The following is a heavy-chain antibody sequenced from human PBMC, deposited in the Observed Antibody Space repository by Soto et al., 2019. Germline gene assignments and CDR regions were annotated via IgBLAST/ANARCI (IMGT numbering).Heavy chain of an antibody. J-gene: IGHJ4*02. CDR1: GGSISSYY. Sequence: SETLSLTGTVSGGSISSYYWSWIRHPPGKGLEWIGYIYYSGSTNYNPSLKSRVTISVDTSKNQFSLKLSSVTAADTAVYYCARRGQNDIVVVPAAMDYWGQGTLVTVS. V-gene: IGHV4-59*08. CDR3: ARRGQNDIVVVPAAMDY. CDR2: IYYSGST. D-gene: IGHD2-2*01.